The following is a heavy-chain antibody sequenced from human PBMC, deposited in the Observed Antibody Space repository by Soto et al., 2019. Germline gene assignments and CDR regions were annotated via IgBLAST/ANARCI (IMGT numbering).Heavy chain of an antibody. CDR3: TTEAAAPYNWFDP. Sequence: AGGSLRLSXAASGFTFSDYYMSWVRQAPGKGLEWVGRIKSKTDGGTTDYAAPVKGRFTISRDDSKNTLYLQMNSLKTEDTAVYYCTTEAAAPYNWFDPWGQGTLVTVSS. V-gene: IGHV3-15*01. CDR1: GFTFSDYY. D-gene: IGHD6-13*01. CDR2: IKSKTDGGTT. J-gene: IGHJ5*02.